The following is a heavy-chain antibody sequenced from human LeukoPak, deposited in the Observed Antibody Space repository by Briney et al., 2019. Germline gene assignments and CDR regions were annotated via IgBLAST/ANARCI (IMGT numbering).Heavy chain of an antibody. CDR1: GFTFSSYS. CDR2: ISSSSSYI. CDR3: ARDRSGYYYGPRGAFDI. J-gene: IGHJ3*02. D-gene: IGHD3-10*01. Sequence: PGGSLRLSCAASGFTFSSYSMNWVRQAPGKGLEWVSSISSSSSYIYYADSVKGRFTISRDNAKNSLYLQMNSLRAEDTAVYYCARDRSGYYYGPRGAFDIWGQGTMVTVSS. V-gene: IGHV3-21*01.